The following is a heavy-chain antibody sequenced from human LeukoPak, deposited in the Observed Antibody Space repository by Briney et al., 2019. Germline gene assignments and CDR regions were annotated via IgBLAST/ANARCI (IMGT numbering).Heavy chain of an antibody. CDR2: ISSSSSYI. CDR1: GFTFSCYS. D-gene: IGHD6-13*01. Sequence: GGSLRLSCAASGFTFSCYSMNWVRQAPGKGLEWVSSISSSSSYIYYADSVKGRFTISRDNAKNSLYLQMNSLRAEDTAVYYCAIIAAAGTNYWGQGTLVTVSS. V-gene: IGHV3-21*01. J-gene: IGHJ4*02. CDR3: AIIAAAGTNY.